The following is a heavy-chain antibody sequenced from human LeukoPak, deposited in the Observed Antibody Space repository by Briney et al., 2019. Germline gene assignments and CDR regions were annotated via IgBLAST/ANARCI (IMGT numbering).Heavy chain of an antibody. CDR2: IYYSGST. J-gene: IGHJ4*02. CDR3: ARDQPYVGFDY. Sequence: SETLSLTCTVSGGSISSYYWSWIRQPPGKGLEWIGYIYYSGSTYYNPSLKSRVTISVDTSKNQFSLKLSSVTAADTAVYYCARDQPYVGFDYWGQGTLVTVSS. D-gene: IGHD3-16*01. V-gene: IGHV4-59*12. CDR1: GGSISSYY.